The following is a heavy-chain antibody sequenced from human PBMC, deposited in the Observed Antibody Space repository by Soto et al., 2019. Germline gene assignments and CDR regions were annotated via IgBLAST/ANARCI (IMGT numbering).Heavy chain of an antibody. Sequence: QVQLVQSGAEVKKPGASVKVSCKASGYTFTSYYMHWVRQAPGQGLEWMGILNPSVGSTTYAQKFQGRVTMTRDTSTSTLYMELSTLRSEDTAVYYCARGGGYDYALDQWGQGTPVTVSS. J-gene: IGHJ4*02. V-gene: IGHV1-46*01. CDR3: ARGGGYDYALDQ. CDR1: GYTFTSYY. CDR2: LNPSVGST. D-gene: IGHD5-12*01.